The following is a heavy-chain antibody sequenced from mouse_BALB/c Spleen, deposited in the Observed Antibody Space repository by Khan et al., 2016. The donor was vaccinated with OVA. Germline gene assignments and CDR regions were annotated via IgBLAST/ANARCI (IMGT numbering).Heavy chain of an antibody. CDR2: INTGSGGT. CDR3: ARKNKAYYGNYDTMDY. D-gene: IGHD2-10*01. CDR1: GYAFTNYL. J-gene: IGHJ4*01. Sequence: VQLLESGAELVRPGTSVKVSCKASGYAFTNYLIEWIKQRPGQGLEWIGVINTGSGGTNYHEKFKGKVTLTADKSSSTAYMQLSSLTSDDSAVYFCARKNKAYYGNYDTMDYWGQGTTVTVSS. V-gene: IGHV1-54*01.